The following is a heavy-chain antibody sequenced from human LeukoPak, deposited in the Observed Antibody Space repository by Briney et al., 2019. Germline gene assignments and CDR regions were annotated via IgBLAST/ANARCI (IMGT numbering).Heavy chain of an antibody. CDR1: GFTFSSYS. J-gene: IGHJ4*02. CDR3: AREDYYDSSGYPRAGNYFDY. V-gene: IGHV3-21*01. D-gene: IGHD3-22*01. Sequence: PGGSLRLSCAASGFTFSSYSMNWVRQAPGKGLEWVSSISSSSSYIYYADSVKGRFTISRDNAKNSLYLQMNSLRAEDTAVYYCAREDYYDSSGYPRAGNYFDYWGQGTLVTVSS. CDR2: ISSSSSYI.